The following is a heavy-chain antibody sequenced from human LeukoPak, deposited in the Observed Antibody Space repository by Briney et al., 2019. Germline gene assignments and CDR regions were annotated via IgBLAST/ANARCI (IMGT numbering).Heavy chain of an antibody. D-gene: IGHD3-22*01. CDR1: GGSMRSHY. Sequence: SETLSLTCTVSGGSMRSHYWSWIRQSPGKGLEWIGYIDYSGSTRYNPSLQSRVTISVDTSKNQFSLKLTSVTATDTAVYYCARLINNDNSGDADTFDMWGQGTVVTVFS. CDR3: ARLINNDNSGDADTFDM. J-gene: IGHJ3*02. V-gene: IGHV4-59*11. CDR2: IDYSGST.